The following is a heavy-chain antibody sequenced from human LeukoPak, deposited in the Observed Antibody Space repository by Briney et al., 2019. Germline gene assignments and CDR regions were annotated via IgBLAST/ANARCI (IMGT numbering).Heavy chain of an antibody. J-gene: IGHJ4*02. CDR3: ARARDLYDSSGYSFDY. Sequence: PGGSLRLSCEVSGFTFSSHWMHWVRQAPGKGPVWVSRTNTGGSTTNYADSVKGRFTISRDNAKNTVYLQMHSLRAEDTAVYYCARARDLYDSSGYSFDYWGQGTLVTVSS. D-gene: IGHD3-22*01. CDR2: TNTGGSTT. CDR1: GFTFSSHW. V-gene: IGHV3-74*01.